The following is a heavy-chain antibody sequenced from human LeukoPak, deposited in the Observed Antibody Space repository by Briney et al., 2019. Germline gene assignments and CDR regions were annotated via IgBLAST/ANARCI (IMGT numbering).Heavy chain of an antibody. CDR2: IYYSGST. CDR1: GGSISSYY. Sequence: SETLSLTCTVSGGSISSYYWSWIRQPPGKGLEWIGYIYYSGSTNYNPSLKSRVTISVDTSKNQFSLKLSSVTAADTAVYYCARSTQGVFWSGYYFDYWGQGTLVTVSS. CDR3: ARSTQGVFWSGYYFDY. J-gene: IGHJ4*02. V-gene: IGHV4-59*01. D-gene: IGHD3-3*01.